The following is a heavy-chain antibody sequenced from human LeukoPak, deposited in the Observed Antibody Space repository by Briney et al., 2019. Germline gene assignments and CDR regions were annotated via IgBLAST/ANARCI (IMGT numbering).Heavy chain of an antibody. CDR3: ARFDYRDKKDVFDI. Sequence: GTLRLSCAASGFTSSSDWMHWGRHAPGKGLVWIGEINHSGSTNYNPPLTSRVTISVDTSKNQFSLKLSSVTAADTAVYYCARFDYRDKKDVFDIWGQGTMVTVSS. D-gene: IGHD4-17*01. V-gene: IGHV4-34*01. CDR2: INHSGST. J-gene: IGHJ3*02. CDR1: GFTSSSDW.